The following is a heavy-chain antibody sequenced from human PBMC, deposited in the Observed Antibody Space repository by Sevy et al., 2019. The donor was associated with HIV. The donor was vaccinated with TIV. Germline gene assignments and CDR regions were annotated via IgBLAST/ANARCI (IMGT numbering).Heavy chain of an antibody. CDR3: ARERYCSGGSCYSGYYYGMDV. CDR2: ISAYNGNT. J-gene: IGHJ6*02. V-gene: IGHV1-18*01. Sequence: ASVKVSCKASGYTFTSYGISWVRQAPGQGLEWMGWISAYNGNTNYAQKLQGRVTMTPDTSTSTAYMEVRSLRSDDTAVYYCARERYCSGGSCYSGYYYGMDVWGQGTTVTVSS. CDR1: GYTFTSYG. D-gene: IGHD2-15*01.